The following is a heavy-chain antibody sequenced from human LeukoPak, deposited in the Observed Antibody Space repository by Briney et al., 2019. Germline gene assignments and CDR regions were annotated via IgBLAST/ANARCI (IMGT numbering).Heavy chain of an antibody. D-gene: IGHD3-10*01. Sequence: GGSLRLSCAASGFTFSSYAMHWVRQAPGKGLEWVAVISYDGSNKYYADSVKGRFTISRDNSKNTLSLQMNSLRAEDTAVYYCARDLEVRGVIEGRFDYWGQGTLVTVSS. CDR2: ISYDGSNK. CDR3: ARDLEVRGVIEGRFDY. J-gene: IGHJ4*02. V-gene: IGHV3-30-3*01. CDR1: GFTFSSYA.